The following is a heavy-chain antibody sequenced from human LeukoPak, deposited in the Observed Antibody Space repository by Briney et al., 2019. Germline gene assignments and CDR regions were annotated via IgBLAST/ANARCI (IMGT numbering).Heavy chain of an antibody. CDR1: GFTVSSNY. CDR2: ISSSGSTI. V-gene: IGHV3-11*04. CDR3: AELGITMIGGV. Sequence: GGSLRLSCAASGFTVSSNYMSWARQAPGKGLEWVSYISSSGSTIYYADSVKGRFTISRDNAKNSLYLQMNSLRAEDTAVYYCAELGITMIGGVWGKGTTVTISS. D-gene: IGHD3-10*02. J-gene: IGHJ6*04.